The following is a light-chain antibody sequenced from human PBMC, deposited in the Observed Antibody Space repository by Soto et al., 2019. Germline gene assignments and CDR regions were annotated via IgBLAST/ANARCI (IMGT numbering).Light chain of an antibody. CDR3: SSYPSSSTYV. V-gene: IGLV2-14*03. J-gene: IGLJ1*01. CDR2: DVS. Sequence: QSALTQPASVSGSPGQSIIISCTGTSSEVGTDYFASWYQHHPGKPPKLMLYDVSSRPSGVSNRFSGSKSGNTASLTISGLQAEDEADYYCSSYPSSSTYVFGTGTKVTVL. CDR1: SSEVGTDYF.